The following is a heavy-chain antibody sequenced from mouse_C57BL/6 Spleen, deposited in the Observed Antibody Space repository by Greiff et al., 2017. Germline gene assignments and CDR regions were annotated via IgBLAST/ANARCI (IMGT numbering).Heavy chain of an antibody. D-gene: IGHD2-5*01. CDR3: ARSYSNSPFAY. CDR2: ISNGGGST. J-gene: IGHJ3*01. Sequence: EVQLVESGGGLVQPGGSLKLSCAASGFTFSDYYMYWVRQTPEKRLEWVAYISNGGGSTYYPDTVKGRFTISRDNAKNTLYLQMSRLKSEDTAMYYCARSYSNSPFAYWGQVTLVTVAA. V-gene: IGHV5-12*01. CDR1: GFTFSDYY.